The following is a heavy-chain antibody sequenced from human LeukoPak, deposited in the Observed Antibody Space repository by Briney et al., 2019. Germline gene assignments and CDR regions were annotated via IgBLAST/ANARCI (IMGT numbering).Heavy chain of an antibody. Sequence: SETLSLTCAVHGGSFSGYYWSWIRQSPGKGLDWIGEINHSGSSNYNPSLKSRVTISVDTSKNQFSLKLRSATAADTAVYYCARGYSSTGFGENFDLWGRGTLATVSS. CDR2: INHSGSS. J-gene: IGHJ2*01. CDR1: GGSFSGYY. D-gene: IGHD3-10*01. V-gene: IGHV4-34*01. CDR3: ARGYSSTGFGENFDL.